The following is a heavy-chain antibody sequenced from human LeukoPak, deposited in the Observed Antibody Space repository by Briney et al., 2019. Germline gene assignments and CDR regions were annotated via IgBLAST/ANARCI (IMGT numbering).Heavy chain of an antibody. D-gene: IGHD4-11*01. CDR1: GGSISSGDYY. Sequence: PSQTLSLTCTVSGGSISSGDYYWSWIRQPPRKGLEWIGYIYYSGSTYYNPSLKSRVTISVDTSKNQFSLKLSSVTAADTAVYYCASWTTVSLNFDYWGQGTLVTVSS. V-gene: IGHV4-30-4*08. CDR3: ASWTTVSLNFDY. CDR2: IYYSGST. J-gene: IGHJ4*02.